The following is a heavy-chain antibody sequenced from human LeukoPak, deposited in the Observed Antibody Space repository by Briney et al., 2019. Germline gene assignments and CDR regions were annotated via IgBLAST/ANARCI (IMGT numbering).Heavy chain of an antibody. D-gene: IGHD2-21*02. J-gene: IGHJ5*02. CDR3: ARDEYCGGDCYFWFDP. Sequence: GASVKVSCKASGGTFSSYAISWVRQAPGQGLEWMGRIIPIFGIANYAQKFQGRVTITAAKSTSTAYMELSSLRSEDTAVYYCARDEYCGGDCYFWFDPWGQGTLVTVSS. V-gene: IGHV1-69*04. CDR1: GGTFSSYA. CDR2: IIPIFGIA.